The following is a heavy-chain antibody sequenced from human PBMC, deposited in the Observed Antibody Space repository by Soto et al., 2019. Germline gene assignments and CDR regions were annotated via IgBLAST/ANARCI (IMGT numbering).Heavy chain of an antibody. V-gene: IGHV4-34*01. CDR2: INHSGST. Sequence: PSETLSLTCAVYGGSFSGYYWSWIRQPPGKGLEWIGEINHSGSTNYNPSLKSRVTISVDTSKNQFSLKLSSVTAADTAVYYCARDTPGIAAAGYTNWFDPWGQGTLVTVSS. D-gene: IGHD6-13*01. J-gene: IGHJ5*02. CDR1: GGSFSGYY. CDR3: ARDTPGIAAAGYTNWFDP.